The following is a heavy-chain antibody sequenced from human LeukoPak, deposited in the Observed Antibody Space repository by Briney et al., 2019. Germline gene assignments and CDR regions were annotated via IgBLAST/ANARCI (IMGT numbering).Heavy chain of an antibody. Sequence: ASETLSLTCTVSGGSISSSSYYWGWIRQPPGKGLEWIGSIYYSGSTNYNPSLKSRVTISVDTSKNQFSLKLSSVTAADTAVYYCARLKGVGCSSTSCYRDYYYYYMDVWGKGTTVTVSS. D-gene: IGHD2-2*02. V-gene: IGHV4-39*07. J-gene: IGHJ6*03. CDR2: IYYSGST. CDR1: GGSISSSSYY. CDR3: ARLKGVGCSSTSCYRDYYYYYMDV.